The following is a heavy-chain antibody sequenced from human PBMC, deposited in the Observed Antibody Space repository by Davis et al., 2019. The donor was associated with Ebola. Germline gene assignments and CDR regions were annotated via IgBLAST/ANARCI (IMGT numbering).Heavy chain of an antibody. CDR2: ISGFNTNT. CDR3: ARAPNYDVLTGTSSYYFDY. Sequence: ASVKVSCKSSGYTFTSNAPVRTRQAPGLGLEWMGWISGFNTNTNFAQKFQGRVTVSKDTSTNTAYMDLRSLTSDDTAIYYCARAPNYDVLTGTSSYYFDYWGQGTLVTVSS. CDR1: GYTFTSNA. J-gene: IGHJ4*02. D-gene: IGHD3-9*01. V-gene: IGHV1-18*04.